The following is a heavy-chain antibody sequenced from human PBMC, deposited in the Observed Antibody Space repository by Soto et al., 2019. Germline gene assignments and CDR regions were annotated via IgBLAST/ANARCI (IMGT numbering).Heavy chain of an antibody. Sequence: PGGSLRLSCAASGFALSSYAMHWVRQAPGKGLEWVAVISYDGSNKYYADSVKGRFTISRDNSKNTLYLQMNSLRAEDTAVYYCARVWEWPPAIYYYGMDVWGQGTTVTVSS. CDR1: GFALSSYA. V-gene: IGHV3-30-3*01. CDR3: ARVWEWPPAIYYYGMDV. J-gene: IGHJ6*02. D-gene: IGHD3-3*01. CDR2: ISYDGSNK.